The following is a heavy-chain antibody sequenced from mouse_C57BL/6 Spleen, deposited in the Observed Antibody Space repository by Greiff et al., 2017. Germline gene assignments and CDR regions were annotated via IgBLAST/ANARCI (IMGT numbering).Heavy chain of an antibody. CDR2: IYPRSGNT. CDR1: GYTFTSYG. J-gene: IGHJ2*01. Sequence: VKLVESGAELARPGASVKLSCKASGYTFTSYGISWVKQRTGQGLEWIGEIYPRSGNTYYNEKFKGKATLTADKSSSTAYMELRSLTSEDSAVYFCARERDGPYGDFDYWGQGTTLTVSS. CDR3: ARERDGPYGDFDY. V-gene: IGHV1-81*01. D-gene: IGHD1-1*01.